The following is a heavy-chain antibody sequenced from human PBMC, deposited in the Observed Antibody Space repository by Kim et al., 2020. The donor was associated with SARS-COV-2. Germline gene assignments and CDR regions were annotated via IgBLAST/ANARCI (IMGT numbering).Heavy chain of an antibody. J-gene: IGHJ3*02. Sequence: AQKFQGRVNMTRNTSISTAYMELSSLRSEDTAVYYCARRTLWFGEDAFDIWGQGTMVTVSS. CDR3: ARRTLWFGEDAFDI. D-gene: IGHD3-10*01. V-gene: IGHV1-8*01.